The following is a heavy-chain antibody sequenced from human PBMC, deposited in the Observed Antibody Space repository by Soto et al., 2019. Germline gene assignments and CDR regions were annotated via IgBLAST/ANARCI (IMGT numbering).Heavy chain of an antibody. V-gene: IGHV3-11*01. CDR1: GFTFSDYY. D-gene: IGHD6-13*01. Sequence: PGGSLRLSCAASGFTFSDYYMSWIRQAPGKGLEWVSYISSSGSTIYYADSVKGRFTISRDNAKNSLYLQMNSLRAEDTAAYYCARYSSSWYVLGYYYYMDVWGKGTTVTVSS. CDR3: ARYSSSWYVLGYYYYMDV. J-gene: IGHJ6*03. CDR2: ISSSGSTI.